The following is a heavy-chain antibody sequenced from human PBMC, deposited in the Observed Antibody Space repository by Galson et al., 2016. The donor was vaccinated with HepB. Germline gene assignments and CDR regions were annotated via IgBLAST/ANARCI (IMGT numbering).Heavy chain of an antibody. CDR2: MSYDGSNK. Sequence: SLRLSCAASGFTFSSYAMHWVRQAPGKGLEWVAVMSYDGSNKYYADSVKGRFTISRDNSKNTLYLQMNTLRAEDTGVYHCAGEPCSTSCYSRDRYYYGMDVWGQGTTVTVSS. CDR3: AGEPCSTSCYSRDRYYYGMDV. V-gene: IGHV3-30-3*01. D-gene: IGHD2-2*02. J-gene: IGHJ6*02. CDR1: GFTFSSYA.